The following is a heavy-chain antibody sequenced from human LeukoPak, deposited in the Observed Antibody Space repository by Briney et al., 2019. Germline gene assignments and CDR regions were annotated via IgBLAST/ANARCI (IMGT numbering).Heavy chain of an antibody. J-gene: IGHJ4*02. CDR3: ARDRIGYSYGYGFDY. CDR1: GFTFSSYG. CDR2: ISYDGSNK. V-gene: IGHV3-30*03. Sequence: GGSLRLSCAASGFTFSSYGMHWVRQAPGKGLEWVAVISYDGSNKYYADSVKGRFTISRDNSKNTLYLQMNSLRAEDTAVYYCARDRIGYSYGYGFDYWGQGTLVTVSS. D-gene: IGHD5-18*01.